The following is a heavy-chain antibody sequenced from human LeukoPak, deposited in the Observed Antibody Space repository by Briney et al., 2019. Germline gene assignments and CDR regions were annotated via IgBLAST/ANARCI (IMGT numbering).Heavy chain of an antibody. Sequence: SETLSLTCAVYGGSFSGYYWSWIRQPPGKGLEWIGEINHSGSTNYNPSLKSRVTISVDTSKNQFSLKLSSVTAADTAVYFCARHGNDITMIVLAHHFDYWGQGTLVTVSS. CDR2: INHSGST. D-gene: IGHD3-22*01. V-gene: IGHV4-34*01. CDR3: ARHGNDITMIVLAHHFDY. CDR1: GGSFSGYY. J-gene: IGHJ4*02.